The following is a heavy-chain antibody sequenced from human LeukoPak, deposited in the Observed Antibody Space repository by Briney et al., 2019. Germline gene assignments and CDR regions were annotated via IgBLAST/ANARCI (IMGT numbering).Heavy chain of an antibody. V-gene: IGHV1-18*01. Sequence: ASVKVSCKASGYTFTNYGISWVRQAPGQGFEWMGWISAYNGNSIYAQKLQGRVTVTTDTSTSTAYMELRSLRSDDTAVYYCARDQWSSSSQRNIDYWGQGTLVTVSS. D-gene: IGHD6-13*01. CDR1: GYTFTNYG. J-gene: IGHJ4*02. CDR2: ISAYNGNS. CDR3: ARDQWSSSSQRNIDY.